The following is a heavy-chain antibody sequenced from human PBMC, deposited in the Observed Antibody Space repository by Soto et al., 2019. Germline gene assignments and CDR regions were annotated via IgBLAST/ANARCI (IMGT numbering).Heavy chain of an antibody. CDR1: GITFGSRA. CDR3: ARAGARVPTGTYYSCGLDV. CDR2: TTDTGGDT. Sequence: GGSLRLSCVASGITFGSRAMSWVRQAPGEGLEWVSTTTDTGGDTKYADSVRGRFTISRDNSKNTLYLQMNSLSVEDTGVYYCARAGARVPTGTYYSCGLDVWCPGATVTGS. D-gene: IGHD2-15*01. V-gene: IGHV3-23*01. J-gene: IGHJ6*02.